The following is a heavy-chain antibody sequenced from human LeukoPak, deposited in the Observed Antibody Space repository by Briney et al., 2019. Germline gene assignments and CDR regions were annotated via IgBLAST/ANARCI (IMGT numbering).Heavy chain of an antibody. J-gene: IGHJ4*02. CDR3: TSGLGYCSSTSCYTRPYYFDY. V-gene: IGHV3-15*01. Sequence: GGSLRLSCAASGFTFSNAWMSWVRQAPGKGLEWVGRIKSKTDGGTTDYAAPVKGRFTISRDDSKNTLYLQMNSLKTEDTAVYYGTSGLGYCSSTSCYTRPYYFDYWGQGTLVTVSS. CDR2: IKSKTDGGTT. D-gene: IGHD2-2*02. CDR1: GFTFSNAW.